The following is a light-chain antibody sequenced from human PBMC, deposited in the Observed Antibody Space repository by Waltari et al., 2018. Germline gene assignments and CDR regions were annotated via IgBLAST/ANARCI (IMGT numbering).Light chain of an antibody. CDR1: GSNIGAGYD. J-gene: IGLJ3*02. Sequence: QSVLTQPPSVSGAPGQRVTISCTGSGSNIGAGYDGPWYHHLPRGAPKLLIYGSSSRPLGVPDRFFGSTSGNSASLAIIGLRAEDEGDYYCQSYDTSLSVVFGGGTKLTVL. CDR2: GSS. V-gene: IGLV1-40*01. CDR3: QSYDTSLSVV.